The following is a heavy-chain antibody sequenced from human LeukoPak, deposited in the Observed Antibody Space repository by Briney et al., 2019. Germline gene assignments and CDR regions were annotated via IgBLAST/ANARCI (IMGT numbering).Heavy chain of an antibody. J-gene: IGHJ6*03. D-gene: IGHD4-11*01. V-gene: IGHV3-23*01. CDR2: ISGSGGST. CDR1: GFTFSSYA. CDR3: ARAAEGYGYRNFGDGYYYYYMDV. Sequence: GGSLRLSCAASGFTFSSYAMSWVRQAPGKGLEWVSAISGSGGSTYYADSVRGRFTISRDNSKNTLYLQMNSLRVEDTAVYYCARAAEGYGYRNFGDGYYYYYMDVWGKGTTVTVPS.